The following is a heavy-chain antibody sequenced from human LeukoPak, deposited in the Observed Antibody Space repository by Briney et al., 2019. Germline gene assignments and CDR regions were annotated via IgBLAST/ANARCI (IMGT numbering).Heavy chain of an antibody. V-gene: IGHV4-59*12. Sequence: SETLSLTCAVYGGSFSGYYWSWIRQPPGKGLEWIGYIYYSGSTNYNPSLKSRVTISVDTSKNQFSLQLNSVSPEDTAVYYCARGVTVVGYYFDYWGQGTLVTVSS. D-gene: IGHD6-19*01. J-gene: IGHJ4*02. CDR2: IYYSGST. CDR1: GGSFSGYY. CDR3: ARGVTVVGYYFDY.